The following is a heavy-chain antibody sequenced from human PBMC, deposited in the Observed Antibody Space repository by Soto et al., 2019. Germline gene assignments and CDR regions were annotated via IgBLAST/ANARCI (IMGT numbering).Heavy chain of an antibody. CDR1: GFTFSSYS. CDR2: ISSSSSTI. Sequence: GGALRLSCAASGFTFSSYSMNWVRQAPGKGLEWVSYISSSSSTIYYADSVKGRFTISRDNAKNSLYLQMNSLRDEDTAVYYCARDRTPQEVQGGDHDAFDIWGQGTMVTVSS. J-gene: IGHJ3*02. CDR3: ARDRTPQEVQGGDHDAFDI. D-gene: IGHD3-10*01. V-gene: IGHV3-48*02.